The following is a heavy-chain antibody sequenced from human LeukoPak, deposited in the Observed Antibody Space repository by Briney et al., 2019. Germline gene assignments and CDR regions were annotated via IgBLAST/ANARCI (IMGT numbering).Heavy chain of an antibody. CDR2: IDWDDDK. CDR1: GFSLSTSGMC. CDR3: ARISRYYGSGSYSHFDY. J-gene: IGHJ4*02. D-gene: IGHD3-10*01. V-gene: IGHV2-70*01. Sequence: SGPTLANPTQTLTLTCTFSGFSLSTSGMCVSWIRQPPGKALEWLALIDWDDDKYYSTSLKTRLTISKDTSKNQVVLTMTNMDPVDTATYYCARISRYYGSGSYSHFDYWGQGTLVTVSS.